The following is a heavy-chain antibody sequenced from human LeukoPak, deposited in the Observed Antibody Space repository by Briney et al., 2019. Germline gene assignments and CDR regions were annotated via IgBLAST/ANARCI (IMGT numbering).Heavy chain of an antibody. CDR2: IRYDGSNK. D-gene: IGHD2/OR15-2a*01. CDR3: AKDVFLLDGEYLFDY. Sequence: GGSLRLSCAASGFTFSTYGMHWVRQAPGKGLEWVAFIRYDGSNKYYADSVKGRFSISRDNSKNTLYLQMNSLRAEDTAVYYCAKDVFLLDGEYLFDYWGQGTLVTVSS. CDR1: GFTFSTYG. V-gene: IGHV3-30*02. J-gene: IGHJ4*02.